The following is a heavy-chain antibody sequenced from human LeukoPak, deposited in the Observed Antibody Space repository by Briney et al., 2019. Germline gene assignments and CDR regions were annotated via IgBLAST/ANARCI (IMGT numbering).Heavy chain of an antibody. CDR1: GFTFDDYA. D-gene: IGHD6-13*01. V-gene: IGHV3-9*01. Sequence: GGSLRLSCAASGFTFDDYAMHWVRQAPGKGLEWVSGISWNSGSIGYADSVKGRFTISRDNAKNSLYLQMNSLRAEDTAVYYCARERRGSSCCYYYYGMDVWGQGTTVTVPS. J-gene: IGHJ6*02. CDR3: ARERRGSSCCYYYYGMDV. CDR2: ISWNSGSI.